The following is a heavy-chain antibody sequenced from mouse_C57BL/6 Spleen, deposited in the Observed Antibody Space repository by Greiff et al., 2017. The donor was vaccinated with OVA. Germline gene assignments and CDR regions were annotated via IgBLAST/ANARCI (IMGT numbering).Heavy chain of an antibody. V-gene: IGHV5-17*01. CDR1: GFTFSDYG. J-gene: IGHJ4*01. CDR2: ISSGSSTI. Sequence: EVMLVESGGGLVKPGGSLKLSCAASGFTFSDYGMHWVRQAPEKGLEWVAYISSGSSTIYYADTVKGRFTISRDNAKNTLFLQMTRLRSEDTAMYYCARGDYYGSIYYAMDYWGQGTSVTVSS. D-gene: IGHD1-1*01. CDR3: ARGDYYGSIYYAMDY.